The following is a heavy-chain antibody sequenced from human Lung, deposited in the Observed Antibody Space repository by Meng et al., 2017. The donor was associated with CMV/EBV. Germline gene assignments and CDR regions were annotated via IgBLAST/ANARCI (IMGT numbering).Heavy chain of an antibody. Sequence: SCAASGFTFSTYNMNWVRQAPGTGLEWVSSIRSSSNYIYYADSVKGRFTISRANARNSLFLQMYSLRAEDTAVYYCGRVPGLGMSFYYGVDVWGHGTTVTVSS. J-gene: IGHJ6*02. CDR2: IRSSSNYI. V-gene: IGHV3-21*06. D-gene: IGHD7-27*01. CDR3: GRVPGLGMSFYYGVDV. CDR1: GFTFSTYN.